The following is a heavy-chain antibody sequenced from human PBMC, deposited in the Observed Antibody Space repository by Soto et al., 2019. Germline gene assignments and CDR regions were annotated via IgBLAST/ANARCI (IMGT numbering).Heavy chain of an antibody. Sequence: GASVKVSCKASGYTFTSYDINWVRQATGQGLEWMGWMNPNSGNTGYAQKFQGRVTMTRNTSISTAYMELSSLRSEDTAVYYCARGFPPDNSARFSRVAHYWGQGTLLTVSS. CDR2: MNPNSGNT. D-gene: IGHD1-26*01. CDR3: ARGFPPDNSARFSRVAHY. CDR1: GYTFTSYD. J-gene: IGHJ4*02. V-gene: IGHV1-8*01.